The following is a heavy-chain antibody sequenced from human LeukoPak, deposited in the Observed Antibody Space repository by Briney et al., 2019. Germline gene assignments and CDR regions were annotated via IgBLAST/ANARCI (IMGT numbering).Heavy chain of an antibody. V-gene: IGHV1-69*04. Sequence: SVKVSCKASGGTFSSYAISWVRQAPGQGLEWMGRIIPILGIANYAQKFQGRVTITADKSTSTAYMELSSLRSEDTAVYYCARDIQELVGFSSNWFDPWGQGTLVTVSS. CDR3: ARDIQELVGFSSNWFDP. CDR1: GGTFSSYA. D-gene: IGHD6-6*01. J-gene: IGHJ5*02. CDR2: IIPILGIA.